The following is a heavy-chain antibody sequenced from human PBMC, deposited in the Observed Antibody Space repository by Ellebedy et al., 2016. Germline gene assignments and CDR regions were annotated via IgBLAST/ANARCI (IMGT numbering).Heavy chain of an antibody. CDR3: ARDGSEWSRDY. CDR2: IVFSGTAT. Sequence: GGSLRLSXAASGFTFSVAGMTWVRQAPGKGLEWVATIVFSGTATYYSDSVKGRFILSRDNAKNSLFLQMNSLRVEDTAVYYCARDGSEWSRDYWGQGTLVTVSS. D-gene: IGHD3-3*01. V-gene: IGHV3-21*01. J-gene: IGHJ4*02. CDR1: GFTFSVAG.